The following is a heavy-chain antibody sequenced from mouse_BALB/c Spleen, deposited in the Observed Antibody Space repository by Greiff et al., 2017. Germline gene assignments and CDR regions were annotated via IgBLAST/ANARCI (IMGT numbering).Heavy chain of an antibody. CDR3: ARRRDYSYYFDY. CDR1: GYTFTSYT. D-gene: IGHD1-1*01. J-gene: IGHJ2*01. Sequence: QVQLKQSAAELARPGASVKMSCKASGYTFTSYTMHWVKQRPGQGLEWIGYINPSSGYTEYNQKFKDKTTLTADKSSSTAYMQLSSLTSEDSAVYYCARRRDYSYYFDYWGQGTTLTVSS. CDR2: INPSSGYT. V-gene: IGHV1-4*02.